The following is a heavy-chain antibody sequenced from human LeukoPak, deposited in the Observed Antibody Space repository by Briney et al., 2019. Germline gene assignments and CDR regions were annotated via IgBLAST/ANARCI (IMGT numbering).Heavy chain of an antibody. D-gene: IGHD6-19*01. CDR3: ARDRNIAVAGTRDY. V-gene: IGHV1-18*01. J-gene: IGHJ4*02. Sequence: GASVKVSCKASGYTFTSYGTSWVRQAPGQGLEWMGWISAYNGNTNYAQKLQGRVTMTTDTSTSTAYLELRSLRSDDTAVYYCARDRNIAVAGTRDYWGQGTLVTVSS. CDR2: ISAYNGNT. CDR1: GYTFTSYG.